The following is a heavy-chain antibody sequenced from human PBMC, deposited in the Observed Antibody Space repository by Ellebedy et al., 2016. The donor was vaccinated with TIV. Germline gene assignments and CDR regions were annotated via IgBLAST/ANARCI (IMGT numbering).Heavy chain of an antibody. V-gene: IGHV4-39*01. J-gene: IGHJ4*02. CDR1: GGSISSSSYY. D-gene: IGHD3-10*01. CDR2: IYYSWST. CDR3: ARGSSGSGSYPLDY. Sequence: SETLSLTCTVSGGSISSSSYYWGWIRQPPGKGLEWIGSIYYSWSTYYNPSLKSRVTISVDTSKNQFSLKLSSVTAADTAVYYCARGSSGSGSYPLDYWGQGTLVTVSS.